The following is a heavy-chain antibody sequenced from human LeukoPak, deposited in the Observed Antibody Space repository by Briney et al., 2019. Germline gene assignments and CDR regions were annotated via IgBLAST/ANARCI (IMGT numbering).Heavy chain of an antibody. CDR1: GGTFSSYA. Sequence: SVKVSCKASGGTFSSYAISWVRQAPGQGLEWMGGIIPIFGTANYAQKFQGRVTITADESTSTAYMELSSLRPEDTAVYYCARDGKSEDYDFWSGYSLNWFDPWGQGTLVTVSS. V-gene: IGHV1-69*13. D-gene: IGHD3-3*01. CDR3: ARDGKSEDYDFWSGYSLNWFDP. J-gene: IGHJ5*02. CDR2: IIPIFGTA.